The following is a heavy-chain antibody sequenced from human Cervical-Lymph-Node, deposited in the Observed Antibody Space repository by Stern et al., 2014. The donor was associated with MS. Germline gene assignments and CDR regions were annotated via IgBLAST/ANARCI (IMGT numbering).Heavy chain of an antibody. V-gene: IGHV1-46*01. CDR3: AREGSSGWYID. D-gene: IGHD6-19*01. CDR1: GYTFTSYY. CDR2: INPSGGST. J-gene: IGHJ4*02. Sequence: VHLVESGAEVKKPGASVKVSCKASGYTFTSYYMHWVRPAPGQGLEWMGIINPSGGSTRCAQKFQGRVTMTRDTSTSTVYMELSSLRSEDTAVYYCAREGSSGWYIDWGQGTLVTVS.